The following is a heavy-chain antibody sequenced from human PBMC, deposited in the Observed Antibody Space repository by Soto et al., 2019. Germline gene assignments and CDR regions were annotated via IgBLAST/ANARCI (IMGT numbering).Heavy chain of an antibody. Sequence: QVHLQQWGAGLLQPSETLSLTCAVYGGSFSGYYWSWIRQPPGKGLGWIGEINHSGSTNYNPSLKSRVSISVGTSNNQFSLKLSSVTAADTAVYYCARGRGDGYNQHWYFDLWGRGTLVTVSS. CDR2: INHSGST. CDR3: ARGRGDGYNQHWYFDL. V-gene: IGHV4-34*01. CDR1: GGSFSGYY. J-gene: IGHJ2*01. D-gene: IGHD3-10*01.